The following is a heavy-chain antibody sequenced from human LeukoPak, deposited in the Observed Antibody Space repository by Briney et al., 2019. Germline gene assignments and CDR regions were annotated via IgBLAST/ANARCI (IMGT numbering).Heavy chain of an antibody. CDR2: IYYSGST. J-gene: IGHJ5*02. Sequence: KPSETLSLTCTVSGGSISSYYWSWIRQPPGKGLEWIGYIYYSGSTNYNPSLKSRVTISVDTSKNQFSLKLSSVTAADTAVYYCARVSDPPYYDILTGYYSLGEGWFDPWGQGTLVTVSS. D-gene: IGHD3-9*01. CDR1: GGSISSYY. CDR3: ARVSDPPYYDILTGYYSLGEGWFDP. V-gene: IGHV4-59*01.